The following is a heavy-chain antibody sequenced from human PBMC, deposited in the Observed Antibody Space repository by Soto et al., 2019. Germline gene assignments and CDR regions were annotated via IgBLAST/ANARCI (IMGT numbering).Heavy chain of an antibody. CDR3: VRDGTKTLRDWFDP. CDR1: GASITGFY. CDR2: IYATGTN. D-gene: IGHD1-1*01. J-gene: IGHJ5*02. Sequence: SETLSLTCPLSGASITGFYWSWSRKSAGKGLEWIGRIYATGTNDYNPSLKSRVMMSVDTSKKQFSLKLRSVTAANTAVYYCVRDGTKTLRDWFDPWGQGISVTVSS. V-gene: IGHV4-4*07.